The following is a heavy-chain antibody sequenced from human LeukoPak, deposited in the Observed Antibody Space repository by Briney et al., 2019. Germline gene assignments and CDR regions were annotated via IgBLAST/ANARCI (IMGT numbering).Heavy chain of an antibody. CDR3: ARVSVAAAVPFDY. V-gene: IGHV4-39*01. J-gene: IGHJ4*02. Sequence: SETLSLTCTVSGGSIRSSYYYWGWIRQPPGKGLEWIGSIYDSGSTYYNPSLKSRVTISVDTSKNQFSLKLNSVTAADTAVYYCARVSVAAAVPFDYWGQGTLVTVSS. D-gene: IGHD6-13*01. CDR2: IYDSGST. CDR1: GGSIRSSYYY.